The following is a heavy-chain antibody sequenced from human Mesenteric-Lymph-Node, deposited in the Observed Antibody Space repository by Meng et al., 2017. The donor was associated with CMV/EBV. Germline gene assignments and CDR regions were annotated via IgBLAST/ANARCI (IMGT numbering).Heavy chain of an antibody. D-gene: IGHD3-16*01. Sequence: ASVKVSCKASGYTFTSYYMHWVRQAPGHGLEWMGWISTYNGNANYAQRFQGRVTLTRDTSTSTAHMELWSLTSDDTAMYYCAKDGGRRSAFAPYNWFDTWGQGTPVTVSS. CDR3: AKDGGRRSAFAPYNWFDT. CDR2: ISTYNGNA. CDR1: GYTFTSYY. V-gene: IGHV1-18*04. J-gene: IGHJ5*02.